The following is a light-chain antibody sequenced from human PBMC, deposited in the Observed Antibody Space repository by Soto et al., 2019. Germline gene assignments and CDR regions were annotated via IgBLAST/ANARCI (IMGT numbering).Light chain of an antibody. V-gene: IGKV3D-15*01. CDR3: QQYHDWVT. CDR1: QSFNSN. Sequence: EIGMTQSPATLSLSPGERATLSCRASQSFNSNLAWYQQKAGQAPRLLMYGVSSRATGIPARFSGSGSGTDFTLTIGRLEPDDFAVYFCQQYHDWVTFGGGTKVDI. J-gene: IGKJ4*01. CDR2: GVS.